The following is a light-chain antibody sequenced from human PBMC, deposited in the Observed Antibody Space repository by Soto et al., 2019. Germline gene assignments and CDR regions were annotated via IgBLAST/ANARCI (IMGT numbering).Light chain of an antibody. CDR3: QQYNTFLT. Sequence: DIQMTQSPTTLSASVGERVTRSCRASHSLIKWLAWYQQKPGKALKLLIYEASTLQSGVPSRFSGSGFGTEFTLTISSLQPDDLGTYYCQQYNTFLTFGGGTKVDIK. CDR1: HSLIKW. CDR2: EAS. V-gene: IGKV1-5*03. J-gene: IGKJ4*01.